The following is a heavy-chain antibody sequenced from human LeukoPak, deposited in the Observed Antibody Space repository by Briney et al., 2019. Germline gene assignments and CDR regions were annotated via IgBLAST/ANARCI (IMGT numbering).Heavy chain of an antibody. Sequence: GASVKVSCKASGYTFTGYYMHWVRQAPGQGLEWMGWINPNSGGTNYAQKFEGRVTMTRDTSISTAYMELSRLRSDDTAVYYCARAIDSSGYYCDYWGQGTLVTVSS. CDR1: GYTFTGYY. V-gene: IGHV1-2*02. J-gene: IGHJ4*02. D-gene: IGHD3-22*01. CDR2: INPNSGGT. CDR3: ARAIDSSGYYCDY.